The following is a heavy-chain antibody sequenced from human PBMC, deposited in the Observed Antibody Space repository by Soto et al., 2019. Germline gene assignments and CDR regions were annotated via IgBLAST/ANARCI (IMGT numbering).Heavy chain of an antibody. Sequence: GGSLRLSCAVSGFSLSDYYISWIRQAPGKGLEWVGLKSYEGSNKYYADSVKGRFTISRDNSKNTLYLKMNSLRAEDTGVYYCAKERPGGEWELLGAFDIWGQGTMVTVSS. J-gene: IGHJ3*02. CDR3: AKERPGGEWELLGAFDI. V-gene: IGHV3-30*18. CDR1: GFSLSDYY. CDR2: KSYEGSNK. D-gene: IGHD1-26*01.